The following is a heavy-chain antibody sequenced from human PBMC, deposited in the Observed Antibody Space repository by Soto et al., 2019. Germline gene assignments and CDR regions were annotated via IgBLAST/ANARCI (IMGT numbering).Heavy chain of an antibody. J-gene: IGHJ4*02. CDR1: GLALSSTW. CDR3: VKDRPYSAGTNLLY. D-gene: IGHD1-7*01. V-gene: IGHV3-15*01. CDR2: SKSIFFVGTI. Sequence: EVHLVESGGGLVQPGGSLRLSCEISGLALSSTWMTWVRQAPGKGLEWVGRSKSIFFVGTIDYAAPVQGRFTISRDESKDTLYLQMDSLKIEDTGVYYCVKDRPYSAGTNLLYWGQGTLVTVSS.